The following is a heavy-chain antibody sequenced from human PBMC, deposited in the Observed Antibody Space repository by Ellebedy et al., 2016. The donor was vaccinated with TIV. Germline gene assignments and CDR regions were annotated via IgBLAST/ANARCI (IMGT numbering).Heavy chain of an antibody. J-gene: IGHJ6*02. Sequence: ASVKVSCXASGHLFTTYGIHWVRQAPGQRLEWMGWINTGNGNTKYSQKLQGRVTITRDTSATTAYMELSGLTSEDTAVYYCATREWQDPMDVWGQGTTVTVSS. D-gene: IGHD3-3*01. V-gene: IGHV1-3*04. CDR2: INTGNGNT. CDR1: GHLFTTYG. CDR3: ATREWQDPMDV.